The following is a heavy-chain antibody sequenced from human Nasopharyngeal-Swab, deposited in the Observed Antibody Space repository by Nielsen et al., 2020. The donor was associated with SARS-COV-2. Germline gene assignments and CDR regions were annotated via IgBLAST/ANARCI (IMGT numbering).Heavy chain of an antibody. Sequence: ASVKICCDASGHTFTGYYMHWVRQAPGQGLEWMGWINPNSGGTNYAQKFQGRLTMTRDTYISTAYMELSRLRSDDTAVYYCARDYYDSSGYYWGHHYALDIWGQGTMVTVSS. CDR1: GHTFTGYY. CDR2: INPNSGGT. D-gene: IGHD3-22*01. CDR3: ARDYYDSSGYYWGHHYALDI. J-gene: IGHJ3*02. V-gene: IGHV1-2*02.